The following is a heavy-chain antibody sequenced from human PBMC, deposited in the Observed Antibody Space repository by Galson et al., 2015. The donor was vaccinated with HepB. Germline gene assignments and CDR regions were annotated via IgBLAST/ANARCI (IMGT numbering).Heavy chain of an antibody. V-gene: IGHV3-30-3*01. CDR3: ARDRYYDSSGTDAFDI. Sequence: SLRLSCAASGFTFSSYAMHWVRQAPGKGLEWVAVISYDGSNKYYADSVKGRFTISRDNSKNTLYLQMNSLRAEDTAVYYCARDRYYDSSGTDAFDIWGQGTMVTVSS. D-gene: IGHD3-22*01. CDR2: ISYDGSNK. CDR1: GFTFSSYA. J-gene: IGHJ3*02.